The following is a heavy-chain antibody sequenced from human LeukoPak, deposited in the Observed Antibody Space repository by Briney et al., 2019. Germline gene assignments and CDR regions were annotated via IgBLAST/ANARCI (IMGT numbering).Heavy chain of an antibody. CDR1: GFTFSSYW. CDR3: VRDVWGDRDSYFDY. V-gene: IGHV3-74*01. CDR2: INTDGRST. J-gene: IGHJ4*02. Sequence: PGGSLRLSCAASGFTFSSYWMHWVRQVPGKGLVWVSRINTDGRSTSYVDTVKGRFTMSRDNAKNKLYLQMNSLRAEDTAVYYCVRDVWGDRDSYFDYWGQGTLVTVSS. D-gene: IGHD2-21*01.